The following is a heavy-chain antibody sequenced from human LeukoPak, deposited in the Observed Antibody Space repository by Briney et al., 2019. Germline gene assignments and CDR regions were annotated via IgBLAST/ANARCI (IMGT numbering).Heavy chain of an antibody. Sequence: GGSLRLSCAASGFTFSSYGMHWVRQAPGKGLEWVAFIRYDGSNKYYADSVKGRFTISRDNSKNTLYLQMNSLRAEDTAVYYCARDGPYYYDSSGYQFDWGQGTLVTVSS. CDR2: IRYDGSNK. V-gene: IGHV3-30*02. D-gene: IGHD3-22*01. CDR1: GFTFSSYG. CDR3: ARDGPYYYDSSGYQFD. J-gene: IGHJ4*02.